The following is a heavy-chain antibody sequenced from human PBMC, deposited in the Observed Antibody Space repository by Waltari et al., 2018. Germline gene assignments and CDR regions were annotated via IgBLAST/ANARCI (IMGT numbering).Heavy chain of an antibody. J-gene: IGHJ5*02. Sequence: QLQLQESGPGVVKPSETLSLTCIVSGGSISISSHYWDWIRQPPGKGLEWIGSIYYNGRTQYNPSLKTRVTMSVDTSKNQFSLKMTSVTAADTAMYYCARGGTPDGWFDPWGQGTLVNVSS. CDR2: IYYNGRT. V-gene: IGHV4-39*07. CDR1: GGSISISSHY. D-gene: IGHD2-15*01. CDR3: ARGGTPDGWFDP.